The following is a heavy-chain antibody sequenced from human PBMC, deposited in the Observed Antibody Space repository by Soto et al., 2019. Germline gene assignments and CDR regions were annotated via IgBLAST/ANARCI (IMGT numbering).Heavy chain of an antibody. CDR3: ARVRGYGDYGWFDP. Sequence: QLQLQESGSGLVKPSQTLSLTCAVSGGSISSGGYSWSWIRQPPGKGLEWIGYIYHSGSTYYNPSLKGRVTISVDRSKNQFSLKLSSVTAADTAVYYCARVRGYGDYGWFDPWGQGTLVTVSS. CDR2: IYHSGST. J-gene: IGHJ5*02. D-gene: IGHD4-17*01. CDR1: GGSISSGGYS. V-gene: IGHV4-30-2*01.